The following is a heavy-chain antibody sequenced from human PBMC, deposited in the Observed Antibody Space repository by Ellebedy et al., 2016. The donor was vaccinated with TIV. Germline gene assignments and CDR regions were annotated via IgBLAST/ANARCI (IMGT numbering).Heavy chain of an antibody. V-gene: IGHV4-59*01. J-gene: IGHJ4*02. D-gene: IGHD3-10*01. CDR2: IYYSGST. Sequence: MPSETLSLTCTVSGGSISSYYWSWIRQPPGKGLEWIGYIYYSGSTNYNPSLKSRVTISVDTSKNQFSLKLSSVTAADTAVYYCARGDPVWFGETYNWGQGTLVTVSS. CDR1: GGSISSYY. CDR3: ARGDPVWFGETYN.